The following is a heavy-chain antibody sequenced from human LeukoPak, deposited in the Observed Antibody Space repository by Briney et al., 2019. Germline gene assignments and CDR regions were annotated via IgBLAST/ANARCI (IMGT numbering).Heavy chain of an antibody. CDR3: ARGYCSGGSCYDY. CDR2: INHSGST. Sequence: SETLSLTCAVYGGSFSSYYGSWIRQPPGKGLEWIGEINHSGSTNYNPSLKSRVTISVDTSKNQFSLKLSSVTAADTAVYYCARGYCSGGSCYDYWGQGTLVTVSS. CDR1: GGSFSSYY. D-gene: IGHD2-15*01. V-gene: IGHV4-34*01. J-gene: IGHJ4*02.